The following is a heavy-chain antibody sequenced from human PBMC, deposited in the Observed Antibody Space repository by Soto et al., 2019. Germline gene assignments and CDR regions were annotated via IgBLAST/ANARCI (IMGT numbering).Heavy chain of an antibody. CDR3: ARIAAAGPPLDY. CDR2: IIPILGIA. V-gene: IGHV1-69*02. J-gene: IGHJ4*02. CDR1: GGTFSSYT. D-gene: IGHD6-13*01. Sequence: ASVKVSCKASGGTFSSYTISWVRQAPGQGLEWMGRIIPILGIADYAQKFQGRVTITADKSTSTAYMELSSLRSEDTAVYYCARIAAAGPPLDYWGQGTLVTVSS.